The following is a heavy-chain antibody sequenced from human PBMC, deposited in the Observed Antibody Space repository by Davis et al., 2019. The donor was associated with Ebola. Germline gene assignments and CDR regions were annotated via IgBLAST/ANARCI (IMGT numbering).Heavy chain of an antibody. CDR3: ARGRGSSAIRDHWFDS. CDR1: GFTFRTYS. CDR2: ISSDSNYI. D-gene: IGHD6-6*01. Sequence: GESLKISCVASGFTFRTYSMSWVRQAPGKGLEWVSSISSDSNYIYYADSAKGRFTISRDNDKNSLYLQMNSLRDEDTAVYYCARGRGSSAIRDHWFDSWGQGTLVTVSS. V-gene: IGHV3-21*01. J-gene: IGHJ5*01.